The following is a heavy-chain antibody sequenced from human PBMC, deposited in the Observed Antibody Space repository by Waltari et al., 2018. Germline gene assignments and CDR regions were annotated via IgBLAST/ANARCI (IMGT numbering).Heavy chain of an antibody. CDR2: IYYSGGT. D-gene: IGHD3-10*01. CDR3: ARHKMVRGVIDP. Sequence: QLQLQESGPGLVKPSETLSLTCTVSGGSISSSSYYWGWIRQPPGKGLEWIGSIYYSGGTYDNPSLKSRVTISVDTSKNQFSLKLSSVTAADTAVYYCARHKMVRGVIDPWGQGTLVTVSS. V-gene: IGHV4-39*01. J-gene: IGHJ5*02. CDR1: GGSISSSSYY.